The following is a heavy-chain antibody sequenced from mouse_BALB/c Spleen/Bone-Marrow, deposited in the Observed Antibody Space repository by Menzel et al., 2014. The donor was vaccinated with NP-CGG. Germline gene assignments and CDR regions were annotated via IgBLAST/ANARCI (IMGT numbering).Heavy chain of an antibody. J-gene: IGHJ1*01. CDR3: ARDTNYGNYYWYFDV. V-gene: IGHV7-3*02. D-gene: IGHD2-1*01. CDR2: IRNKANGYTT. Sequence: EVHLVESGGGLVQPGGSLRLSCATSGFTFSDYYMSWVRQPPGKALEWLGFIRNKANGYTTEYSASVKGRFTISRDNSQGILYLQMNTLRAEDSATYYCARDTNYGNYYWYFDVWGAGTTVTVSS. CDR1: GFTFSDYY.